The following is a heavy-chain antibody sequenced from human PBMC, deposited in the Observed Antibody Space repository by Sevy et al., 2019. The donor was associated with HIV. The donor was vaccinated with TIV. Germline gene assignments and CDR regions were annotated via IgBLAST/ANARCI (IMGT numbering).Heavy chain of an antibody. J-gene: IGHJ4*02. CDR3: ARVAVEYCTNDCYHRFDH. Sequence: GGSLRLSCVASGFTFPIYSVVWVRRAPGKGLEWLTLISYDGNNRHYADSMKGRFTISRGNSNNIVYLQMTSLRVEDTALYVCARVAVEYCTNDCYHRFDHWGLGTLVTVSS. CDR2: ISYDGNNR. V-gene: IGHV3-30*04. CDR1: GFTFPIYS. D-gene: IGHD2-8*01.